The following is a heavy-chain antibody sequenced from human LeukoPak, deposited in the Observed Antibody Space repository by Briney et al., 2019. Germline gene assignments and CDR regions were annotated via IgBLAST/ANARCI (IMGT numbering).Heavy chain of an antibody. CDR2: ISAYNGNT. Sequence: ASVKVSCKASGYTFTSYGISWVRQAPGQGLEWMGWISAYNGNTNYAQKLQGRVTMTTDTSTSTAYMELRSLRSDDTAVYYCARPLETFYYDSGVFPHFAYGGGGTLVTVSS. V-gene: IGHV1-18*01. D-gene: IGHD3-22*01. J-gene: IGHJ4*02. CDR3: ARPLETFYYDSGVFPHFAY. CDR1: GYTFTSYG.